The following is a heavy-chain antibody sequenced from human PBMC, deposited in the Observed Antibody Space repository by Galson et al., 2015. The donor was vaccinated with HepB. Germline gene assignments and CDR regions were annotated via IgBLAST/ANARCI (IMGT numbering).Heavy chain of an antibody. CDR3: TRLEGILVAGNKHPSPLS. CDR2: IRSKANSYAT. Sequence: SLRLSCAASGFTFSGSAMHWVRQASGKGLEWVGRIRSKANSYATAYAASVKGRFTISRDDSKNTAYLQMNSLKTEDTAVYCCTRLEGILVAGNKHPSPLSWGQGTLVTVSS. CDR1: GFTFSGSA. J-gene: IGHJ4*02. D-gene: IGHD6-19*01. V-gene: IGHV3-73*01.